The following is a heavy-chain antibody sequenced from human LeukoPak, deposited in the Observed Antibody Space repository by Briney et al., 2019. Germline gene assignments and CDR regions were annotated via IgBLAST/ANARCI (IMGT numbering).Heavy chain of an antibody. CDR3: AREYYYDSSGYSHDAFDI. Sequence: PSETLSLTCTVSGGSISSSSYYCAWIRQPPGKGLEWIGSIYYSGNTYYNPSLKSRVTISLDTSKNQFSLKLSSVTAADTAVYYCAREYYYDSSGYSHDAFDIWGQGTMVTVSS. D-gene: IGHD3-22*01. CDR2: IYYSGNT. V-gene: IGHV4-39*07. CDR1: GGSISSSSYY. J-gene: IGHJ3*02.